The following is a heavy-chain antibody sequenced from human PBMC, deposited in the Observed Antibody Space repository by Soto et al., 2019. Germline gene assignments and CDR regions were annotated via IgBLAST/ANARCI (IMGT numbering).Heavy chain of an antibody. CDR3: AKGRYYDLYGMDV. D-gene: IGHD3-22*01. J-gene: IGHJ6*02. V-gene: IGHV3-30*18. Sequence: QVQLVESGGGVVQPGRSLRLSCAASGFTFSNNGMHWVRQAPGKGREWVAVISYDGSSKYYADSVKGRFTISRDNSKNTLFLQMNSLRAEDTAVFYCAKGRYYDLYGMDVWGQGTTVTVSS. CDR2: ISYDGSSK. CDR1: GFTFSNNG.